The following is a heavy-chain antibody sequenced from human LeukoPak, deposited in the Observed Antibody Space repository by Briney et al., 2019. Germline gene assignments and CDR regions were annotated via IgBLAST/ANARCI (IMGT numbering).Heavy chain of an antibody. D-gene: IGHD3-3*01. V-gene: IGHV4-34*01. J-gene: IGHJ4*02. CDR2: INHSGSI. CDR1: GGSFSSYH. Sequence: PSETLSLTCAVYGGSFSSYHWSWIRQPPGKGLEWIGEINHSGSINYNPSLKSRVTISVDKSKNQFSLKLSSVTAADTAVYYCARAGFWSGYYSDYWGQGTLVTVSS. CDR3: ARAGFWSGYYSDY.